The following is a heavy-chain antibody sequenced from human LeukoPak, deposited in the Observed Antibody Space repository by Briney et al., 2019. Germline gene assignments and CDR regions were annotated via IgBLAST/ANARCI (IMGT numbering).Heavy chain of an antibody. V-gene: IGHV3-21*01. Sequence: GSLRLSCAASGFTLSYFDMNWVRQAPGKGLEWVSSISTSSRYIYYEDSVRGRFTISRDDAKNSLHLEMNSLRAEDTAVYYCARADCSSSTCYLRRSWFDPWGQGTLVTVSS. J-gene: IGHJ5*02. D-gene: IGHD2-2*01. CDR3: ARADCSSSTCYLRRSWFDP. CDR2: ISTSSRYI. CDR1: GFTLSYFD.